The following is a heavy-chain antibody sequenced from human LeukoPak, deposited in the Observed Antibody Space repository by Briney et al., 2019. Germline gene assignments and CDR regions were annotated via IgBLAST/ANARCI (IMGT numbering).Heavy chain of an antibody. CDR1: GFTFSNSA. CDR2: IIGSGGST. Sequence: QTGGSLRLSCAASGFTFSNSAMSWVRQAPGKGLEWVSGIIGSGGSTFYADSMKGRVTISRDNSKNTLYLAMSRLRAEDTAIYYCAKDDYGDFTFESWGQGTLVTVSS. J-gene: IGHJ4*02. D-gene: IGHD4-17*01. CDR3: AKDDYGDFTFES. V-gene: IGHV3-23*01.